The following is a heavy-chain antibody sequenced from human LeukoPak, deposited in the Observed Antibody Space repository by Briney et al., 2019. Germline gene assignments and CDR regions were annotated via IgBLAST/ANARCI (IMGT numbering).Heavy chain of an antibody. V-gene: IGHV3-74*01. CDR1: GFTFKLYW. CDR3: ARDSVAVAGSDY. J-gene: IGHJ4*02. D-gene: IGHD6-19*01. Sequence: GGSLRLSCAASGFTFKLYWMHWVRQVPGKRPVWVSRINDDGSDTIYADSVRGRFTISRDDAKNTVCLQMNNLRAEDTAVYYCARDSVAVAGSDYWGQGTLVTVSS. CDR2: INDDGSDT.